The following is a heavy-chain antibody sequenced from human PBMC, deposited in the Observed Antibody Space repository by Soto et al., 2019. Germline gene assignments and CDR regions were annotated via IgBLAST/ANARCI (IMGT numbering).Heavy chain of an antibody. Sequence: QVQLVQSGAEVKRPGASVKVSCKASGYTFTSYGINWVRQAPGQGLEWMGWISGYTGNTNYAQKLQGRVTMTTDKSXXTAYIELRSLISDDTAMYYCAKGTGTRSEASLFDYWGQGTLVTVFS. V-gene: IGHV1-18*01. CDR2: ISGYTGNT. D-gene: IGHD1-1*01. CDR1: GYTFTSYG. J-gene: IGHJ4*02. CDR3: AKGTGTRSEASLFDY.